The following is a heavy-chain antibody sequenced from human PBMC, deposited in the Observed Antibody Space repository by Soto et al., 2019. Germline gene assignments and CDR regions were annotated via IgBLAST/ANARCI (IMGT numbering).Heavy chain of an antibody. D-gene: IGHD6-13*01. Sequence: EVQLVESGGGLVQPGGSLRLSCAASGFSFSGYAMHWVRQAPGKGLEYVSAVSTNGGTTYYADYVMGRFTTSRDNSKNTLYLQMGSLRTEDTAVYYCARGRSSSWPTQFFDYWGQGTLVTVSS. CDR3: ARGRSSSWPTQFFDY. V-gene: IGHV3-64*07. CDR2: VSTNGGTT. CDR1: GFSFSGYA. J-gene: IGHJ4*02.